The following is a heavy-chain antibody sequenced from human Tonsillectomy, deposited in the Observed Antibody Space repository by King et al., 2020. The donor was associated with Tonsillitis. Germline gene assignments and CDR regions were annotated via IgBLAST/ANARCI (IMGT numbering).Heavy chain of an antibody. Sequence: QLVQSGAEVKKPGESLRISCKGSGYSFTNYWLNWVRQMPGKGLEWMGRIDPNDSHTNYSPSFQGHVSFSADKSISTAYLQWSSLKAPDTAIYYCARSEQELSPYYYYYYMDVWGKGTTVTVSS. CDR2: IDPNDSHT. CDR1: GYSFTNYW. J-gene: IGHJ6*03. V-gene: IGHV5-10-1*03. CDR3: ARSEQELSPYYYYYYMDV. D-gene: IGHD6-13*01.